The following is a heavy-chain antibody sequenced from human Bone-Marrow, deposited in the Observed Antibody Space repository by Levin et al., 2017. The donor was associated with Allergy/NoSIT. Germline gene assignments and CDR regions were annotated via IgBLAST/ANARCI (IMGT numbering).Heavy chain of an antibody. J-gene: IGHJ5*02. V-gene: IGHV4-30-4*01. CDR2: VYNTGST. CDR3: ARLGDYWLDP. CDR1: GGSISSDDYN. Sequence: SETLSLTCTVSGGSISSDDYNWSWIRQPPGKGLEWIGYVYNTGSTYSNPSLRSRVTISVDTSKNQFSLKLISVTAADTAVYYCARLGDYWLDPWGQGSLVTVSS. D-gene: IGHD2-21*02.